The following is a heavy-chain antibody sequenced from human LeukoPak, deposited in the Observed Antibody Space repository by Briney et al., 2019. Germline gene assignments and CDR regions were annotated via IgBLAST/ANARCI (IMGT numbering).Heavy chain of an antibody. J-gene: IGHJ4*02. CDR1: GDSMSSYY. V-gene: IGHV4-59*01. Sequence: SETLSLTCTVSGDSMSSYYWSWIRQPPGKGLEWIGYMYYSGSTNYSPSLKTRVTISVDTSKNQLSLKLTSVTAADTAVYYCARCGSGWSYYFDYWGQGTLVTVSS. D-gene: IGHD6-19*01. CDR3: ARCGSGWSYYFDY. CDR2: MYYSGST.